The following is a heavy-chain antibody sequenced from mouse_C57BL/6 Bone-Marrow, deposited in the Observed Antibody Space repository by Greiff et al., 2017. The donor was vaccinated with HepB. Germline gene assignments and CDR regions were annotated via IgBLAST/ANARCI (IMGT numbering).Heavy chain of an antibody. CDR3: ARVAYYSNYVWFAY. CDR1: GYSITSGYY. J-gene: IGHJ3*01. Sequence: EVQLVESGPGLVKPSQSLSLTCSVTGYSITSGYYWNWIRQFPGNKLEWMGYISYDGSNNYNPSLKNRISITRDTSKNQFFLKLNSVTTEDTATYYCARVAYYSNYVWFAYWGQGTLVTVSA. CDR2: ISYDGSN. V-gene: IGHV3-6*01. D-gene: IGHD2-5*01.